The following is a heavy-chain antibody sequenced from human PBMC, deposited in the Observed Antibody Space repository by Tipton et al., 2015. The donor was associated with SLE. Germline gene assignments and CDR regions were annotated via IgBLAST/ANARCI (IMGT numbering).Heavy chain of an antibody. Sequence: TLSLTCTVSGGSISSGSYCWGWIRQPPGKGPEWIGTIYYSGSGHYNPSLKSRVTISVDTSKNQFSLKLSSVTAADTAVYYCARHFYNIGWNHFDNWGPGTLVTVSS. CDR1: GGSISSGSYC. J-gene: IGHJ4*02. CDR3: ARHFYNIGWNHFDN. D-gene: IGHD6-19*01. CDR2: IYYSGSG. V-gene: IGHV4-39*01.